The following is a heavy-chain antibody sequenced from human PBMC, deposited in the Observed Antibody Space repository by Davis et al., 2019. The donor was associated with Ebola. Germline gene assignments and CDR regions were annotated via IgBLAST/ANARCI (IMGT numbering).Heavy chain of an antibody. J-gene: IGHJ5*02. D-gene: IGHD2-15*01. CDR1: GYTFTSYD. CDR2: MNPNSGNT. V-gene: IGHV1-8*01. CDR3: ASLYCSGGSCYPAWFDP. Sequence: SVTVSCKASGYTFTSYDINWVRQATGQLLEWLGWMNPNSGNTGYAQKFQGRVTMTRNTSISTAYMELSSLRSEDTAVYYCASLYCSGGSCYPAWFDPWGQGTLVTVSS.